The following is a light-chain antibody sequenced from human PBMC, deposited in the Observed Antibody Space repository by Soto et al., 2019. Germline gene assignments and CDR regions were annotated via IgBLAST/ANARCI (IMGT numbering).Light chain of an antibody. Sequence: RVITHSTNTLSLSPAERAALSCSASQSVSDNLAWYQQRPGQGPRLLIYGASTRATGIPARFSGSGSGTEFTLTISSLQSEDFAVYYCQQYNNWPPVTFGPGTKVDI. CDR2: GAS. J-gene: IGKJ3*01. CDR3: QQYNNWPPVT. CDR1: QSVSDN. V-gene: IGKV3-15*01.